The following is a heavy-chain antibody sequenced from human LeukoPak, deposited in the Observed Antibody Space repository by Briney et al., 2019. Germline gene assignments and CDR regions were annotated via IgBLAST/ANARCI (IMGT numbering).Heavy chain of an antibody. J-gene: IGHJ4*02. Sequence: ASVKVSCKASGYTFTSYYMHWVRQAPGQGLEWMGIINPSGGSTSYAQKFQGRVTMTRDTSTSTVYMGLSSLRSEDTAVYYCARAMGHGSGSYYDYFDYWGQGTLVTVSS. D-gene: IGHD3-10*01. V-gene: IGHV1-46*01. CDR1: GYTFTSYY. CDR3: ARAMGHGSGSYYDYFDY. CDR2: INPSGGST.